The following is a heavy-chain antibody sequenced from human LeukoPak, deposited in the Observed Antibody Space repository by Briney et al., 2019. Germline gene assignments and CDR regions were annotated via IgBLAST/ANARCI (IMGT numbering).Heavy chain of an antibody. CDR3: ARGGGRHVEY. J-gene: IGHJ4*02. D-gene: IGHD3-16*01. CDR1: GFTFSSYW. CDR2: IKEDGSEK. Sequence: PGGSLRLSCAASGFTFSSYWMSWVRQAPGQGLEWVANIKEDGSEKNYVDSVKGRFTISRDNAKNSLYLQMNILRAEDTAVYYCARGGGRHVEYWGQGHLVIVSS. V-gene: IGHV3-7*05.